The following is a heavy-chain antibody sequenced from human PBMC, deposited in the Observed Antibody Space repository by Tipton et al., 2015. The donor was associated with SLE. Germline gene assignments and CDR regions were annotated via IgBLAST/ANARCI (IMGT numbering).Heavy chain of an antibody. Sequence: TLSLTCSVSGASISSGAIYWTWIRQLPGKGLEWIGYIYYSGNTYYNPSLGSRLTISVDTSKDQFSLRLTSVTAADTAVYYCARATDWNLSPDVWGKGTTVTVSS. D-gene: IGHD1-7*01. V-gene: IGHV4-31*03. CDR3: ARATDWNLSPDV. CDR1: GASISSGAIY. CDR2: IYYSGNT. J-gene: IGHJ6*04.